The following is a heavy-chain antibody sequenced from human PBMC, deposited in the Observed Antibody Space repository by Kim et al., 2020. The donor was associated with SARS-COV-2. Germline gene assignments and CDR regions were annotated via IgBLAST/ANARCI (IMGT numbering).Heavy chain of an antibody. V-gene: IGHV4-30-2*01. CDR1: GGSISSGGFS. CDR3: ARVPLYGDFYFDY. Sequence: SETLSLTCAVSGGSISSGGFSWSWIRQPPGKGLEWIGYIYYSGSTYYNPSLKSRVTISVDRSKNQFSLKLSSVTAADTAVYYCARVPLYGDFYFDYWGQG. CDR2: IYYSGST. J-gene: IGHJ4*02. D-gene: IGHD4-17*01.